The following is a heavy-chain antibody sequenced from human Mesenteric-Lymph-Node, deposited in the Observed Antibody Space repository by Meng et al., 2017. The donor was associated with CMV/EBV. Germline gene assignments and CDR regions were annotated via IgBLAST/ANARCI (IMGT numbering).Heavy chain of an antibody. CDR2: ISNSSSYI. CDR3: ARADIVVVPAASYYYYGMDV. J-gene: IGHJ6*02. CDR1: GFTFSSYS. V-gene: IGHV3-21*01. Sequence: GESLKISCAASGFTFSSYSMNWVRQAPGKGLEWVSSISNSSSYIYYADSVKGRFTISRDNAKNSLYLQMNSLRAEDTAVYYCARADIVVVPAASYYYYGMDVWGQGTTVTVSS. D-gene: IGHD2-2*01.